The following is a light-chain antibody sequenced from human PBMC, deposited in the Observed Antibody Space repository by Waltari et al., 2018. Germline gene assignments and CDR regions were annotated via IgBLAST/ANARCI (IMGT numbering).Light chain of an antibody. V-gene: IGLV2-23*01. CDR2: EGS. CDR1: SSDVGSNNL. Sequence: QSALTQPASVSGSPGQSITISCTGTSSDVGSNNLVSWYQQHPGKAPKLMIYEGSKRPSGVSNRFCGSKSGNTASLTISGLQAEDEAEYYCCSYAGSSTYVFGTGTKVTVL. CDR3: CSYAGSSTYV. J-gene: IGLJ1*01.